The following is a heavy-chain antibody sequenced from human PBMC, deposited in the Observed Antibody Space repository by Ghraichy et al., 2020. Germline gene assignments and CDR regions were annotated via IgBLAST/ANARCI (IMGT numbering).Heavy chain of an antibody. Sequence: GESLNISCAASGFTFSDYWMIWVRQAPGMGLEWVANIKGDGGRKDYVDSVRGRFTISRDNAKNSLYLQMNSLRAEDTAVYYCARDRTGGYALAYWGQGTLVTVSS. D-gene: IGHD2-8*02. CDR1: GFTFSDYW. J-gene: IGHJ4*02. V-gene: IGHV3-7*01. CDR2: IKGDGGRK. CDR3: ARDRTGGYALAY.